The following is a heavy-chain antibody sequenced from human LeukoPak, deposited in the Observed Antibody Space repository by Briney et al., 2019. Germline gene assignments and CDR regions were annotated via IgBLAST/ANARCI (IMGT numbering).Heavy chain of an antibody. J-gene: IGHJ4*02. D-gene: IGHD4-17*01. V-gene: IGHV3-30*02. CDR3: ANLATVTYNPFDY. Sequence: WGSLRLSCAASGFSFSNYGMHWVRQAPGKGLEWVAFTQFDGNRKYYADSVKGRFTISRDNSKNTLYLQMSSLRVDDTAVYYCANLATVTYNPFDYWGQGTLVTVSS. CDR1: GFSFSNYG. CDR2: TQFDGNRK.